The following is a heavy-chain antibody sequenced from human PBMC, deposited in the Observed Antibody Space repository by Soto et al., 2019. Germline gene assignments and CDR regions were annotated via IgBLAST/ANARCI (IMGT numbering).Heavy chain of an antibody. V-gene: IGHV3-74*01. CDR2: INGDGSGT. CDR1: GFTFSGSW. Sequence: EVQLVESGGGLVQPGGSLRLSCAASGFTFSGSWMHWVRHAPGKGLVWVSRINGDGSGTSYADFVKGRFTISRDDSKYTRFLQMNGLRAEDTAVYYCARGIFGSGTANDYWGQGTLVTVSS. J-gene: IGHJ4*02. D-gene: IGHD3-10*01. CDR3: ARGIFGSGTANDY.